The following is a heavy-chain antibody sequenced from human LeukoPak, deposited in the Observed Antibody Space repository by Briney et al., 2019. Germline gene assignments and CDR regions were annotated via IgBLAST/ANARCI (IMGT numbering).Heavy chain of an antibody. Sequence: SGTLSLTCAVSGGSISRSNWWSWVRQPPGKGLEWVGEIYHSGSTNYNPSLKSRVTISVDKSKNQFSLKLSSVTAADTAVYYCAREDYDDSGAWYFDLWGRGTLVTVSS. J-gene: IGHJ2*01. D-gene: IGHD3-3*01. CDR2: IYHSGST. CDR3: AREDYDDSGAWYFDL. CDR1: GGSISRSNW. V-gene: IGHV4-4*02.